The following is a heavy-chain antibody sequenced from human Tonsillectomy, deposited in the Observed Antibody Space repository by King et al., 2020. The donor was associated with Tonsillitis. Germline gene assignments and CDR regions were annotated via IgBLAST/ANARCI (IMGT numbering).Heavy chain of an antibody. D-gene: IGHD3-16*01. CDR3: ARDPTGAAVMSGGGSF. V-gene: IGHV1-69*09. CDR1: GGTFSSYF. J-gene: IGHJ4*02. CDR2: IIPILDIA. Sequence: QLVQSGAEVKKPGSSVKVSCKASGGTFSSYFINWVRQAPGQGLEWMGRIIPILDIANYAQNFQGRVTITADKSTSTAYMELSSLRSEDTAVYYCARDPTGAAVMSGGGSFWGQGTLITVSS.